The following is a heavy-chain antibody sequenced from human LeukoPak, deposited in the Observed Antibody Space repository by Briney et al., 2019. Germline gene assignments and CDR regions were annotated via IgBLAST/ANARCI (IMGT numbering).Heavy chain of an antibody. CDR3: ARDGGEVTTVGY. V-gene: IGHV1-2*02. CDR2: INPNSGGT. D-gene: IGHD4-17*01. Sequence: ASVKVSCKASGYTFTGYYMHWVRQAPGQELEWMGWINPNSGGTNYAQKFQGRVTMTRDTSISTAYMELSRLRSDDTAVYYCARDGGEVTTVGYWGQGTLVTVSS. CDR1: GYTFTGYY. J-gene: IGHJ4*02.